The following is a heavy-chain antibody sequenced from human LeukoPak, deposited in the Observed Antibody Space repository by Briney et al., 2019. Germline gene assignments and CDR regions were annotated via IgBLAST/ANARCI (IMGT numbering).Heavy chain of an antibody. J-gene: IGHJ6*03. Sequence: GASVKVSCKASGYTFTGYYMHWVRQAPGQGLEWMGRINPNSGGTNYAQKFQGRVTMTRDTSISTAYMELSRLRSEDTAVYYCARGAYYYGSGSYYKGGYYYYYYYMDVWGKGTTVTVSS. CDR1: GYTFTGYY. CDR3: ARGAYYYGSGSYYKGGYYYYYYYMDV. CDR2: INPNSGGT. D-gene: IGHD3-10*01. V-gene: IGHV1-2*06.